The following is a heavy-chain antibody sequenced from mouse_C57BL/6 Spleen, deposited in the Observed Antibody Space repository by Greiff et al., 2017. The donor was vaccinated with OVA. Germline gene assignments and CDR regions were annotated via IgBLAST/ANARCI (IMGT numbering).Heavy chain of an antibody. J-gene: IGHJ3*01. CDR3: TRIHYDDEGFAY. D-gene: IGHD2-4*01. CDR2: IDPETGGT. V-gene: IGHV1-15*01. Sequence: VKLVESGAELVRPGASVTLSCKASGYTFTDYEMHWVKQTPVHGLEWIGAIDPETGGTAYNQKFKGKAILTADKSSSTAYMELRSLTSEDSAVYYCTRIHYDDEGFAYWGQGTLVTVSA. CDR1: GYTFTDYE.